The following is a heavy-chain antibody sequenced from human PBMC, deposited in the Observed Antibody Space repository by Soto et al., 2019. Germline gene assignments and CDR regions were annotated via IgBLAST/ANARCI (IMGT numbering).Heavy chain of an antibody. CDR1: GYTFTSYG. Sequence: ASVKVSCKASGYTFTSYGISWVRQAPGQGLEWMGWISAYNGNTNYAQKFQGRVTMTTDTSTSTAYMELSSLRSEDTAVYYCAADRTYCGGDCYVDWGQGTLVTVSS. CDR3: AADRTYCGGDCYVD. J-gene: IGHJ4*02. V-gene: IGHV1-18*01. CDR2: ISAYNGNT. D-gene: IGHD2-21*02.